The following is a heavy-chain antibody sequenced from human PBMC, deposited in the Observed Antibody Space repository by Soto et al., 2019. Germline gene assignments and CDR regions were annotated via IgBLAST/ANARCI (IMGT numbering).Heavy chain of an antibody. J-gene: IGHJ5*02. CDR3: AKDPLKYSSSWYLEWWFDP. Sequence: EVQLLEAGGGLVQPGGSLRLSCAASGFTFSNYAIRWVRQAPRKGLEWVSSITGSGDSTYYADSVKGRFTISRDNSKNTVYLQMNSLRVEDTAVYYCAKDPLKYSSSWYLEWWFDPWGQGTLVTVSS. D-gene: IGHD6-13*01. CDR1: GFTFSNYA. CDR2: ITGSGDST. V-gene: IGHV3-23*01.